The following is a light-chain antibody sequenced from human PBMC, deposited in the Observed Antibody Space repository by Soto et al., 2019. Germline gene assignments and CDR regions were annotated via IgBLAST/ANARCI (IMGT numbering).Light chain of an antibody. CDR2: GAS. J-gene: IGKJ1*01. Sequence: ETVLTQSPGTLSLSPGERATLSCRASQRVSSNYLAWYQQKSGQAPRLLIYGASSRATGIPDRFSGSGSGTDFTLTISRLEPEDFAVYYCQQYGSPPYTFGQGTKVEIK. CDR3: QQYGSPPYT. CDR1: QRVSSNY. V-gene: IGKV3-20*01.